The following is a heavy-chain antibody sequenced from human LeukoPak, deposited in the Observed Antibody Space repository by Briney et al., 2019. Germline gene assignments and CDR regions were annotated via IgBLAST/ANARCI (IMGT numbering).Heavy chain of an antibody. J-gene: IGHJ6*02. V-gene: IGHV4-31*03. Sequence: SQTLSLTCTVSGGSISSGGYYWSWIRQHPGKGLEWAGYIYYSGSTYSNPSLKSRVTISVDTSKNQFSLKLSSVTAADTPVYYCARGRRSSYGYYYYYYGMDVWRQGTTVTVSS. CDR3: ARGRRSSYGYYYYYYGMDV. CDR2: IYYSGST. D-gene: IGHD5-18*01. CDR1: GGSISSGGYY.